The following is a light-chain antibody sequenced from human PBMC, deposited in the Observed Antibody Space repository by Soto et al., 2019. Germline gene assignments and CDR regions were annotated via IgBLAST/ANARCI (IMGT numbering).Light chain of an antibody. CDR3: QQAYSPPLT. Sequence: DIQMTQSPSSLSASXGDRVIITCRASQTISYLNWYQQKPGKAPKLLIYAASSLQTGVPSRFSGSGSGTDFTLTISSLQPEAFATYYCQQAYSPPLTFGGETRWIS. CDR1: QTISY. J-gene: IGKJ4*01. CDR2: AAS. V-gene: IGKV1-39*01.